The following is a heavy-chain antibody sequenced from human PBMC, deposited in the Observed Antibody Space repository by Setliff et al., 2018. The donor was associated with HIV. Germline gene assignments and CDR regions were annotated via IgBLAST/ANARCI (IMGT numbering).Heavy chain of an antibody. CDR3: ARQTATGTSATLDS. CDR1: GYAITSGFY. V-gene: IGHV4-38-2*01. Sequence: SETLSLTCAVSGYAITSGFYWGWIRQPPGKGLEWIGSIYHSGGTNYNPSLKSRVTISVDTSKNQFSLKLSSVTAADTAVYYCARQTATGTSATLDSWGQGSLVTVSS. J-gene: IGHJ4*02. CDR2: IYHSGGT. D-gene: IGHD2-21*02.